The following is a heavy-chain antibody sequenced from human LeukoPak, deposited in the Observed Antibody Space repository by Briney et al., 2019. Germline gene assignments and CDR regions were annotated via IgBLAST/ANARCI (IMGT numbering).Heavy chain of an antibody. Sequence: GGSLRLSCEASGLDFNNAWMTWVRQAPGKGLQWIGRIKSNTAGRTTDYTAPVKDRFTISRDDSKNTVYLQMNSLQTEDTAVYYCSWQGPGGWIDAWGQGTLVTVSS. CDR1: GLDFNNAW. J-gene: IGHJ5*02. V-gene: IGHV3-15*01. CDR2: IKSNTAGRTT. CDR3: SWQGPGGWIDA.